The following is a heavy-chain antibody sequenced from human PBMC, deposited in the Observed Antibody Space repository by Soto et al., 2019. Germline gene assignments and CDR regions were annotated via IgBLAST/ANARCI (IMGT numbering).Heavy chain of an antibody. Sequence: SETLSLTCTVSGGSISSAYYYWTWIRQPPGNGLEWIGYIYDSGNTYYNLSLKSRVAISLDTSKNQFSLKLRSVTAADTAVYYCARGYSVYDAIDYWGQGALVTVSS. CDR1: GGSISSAYYY. J-gene: IGHJ4*02. D-gene: IGHD5-12*01. CDR3: ARGYSVYDAIDY. V-gene: IGHV4-30-4*01. CDR2: IYDSGNT.